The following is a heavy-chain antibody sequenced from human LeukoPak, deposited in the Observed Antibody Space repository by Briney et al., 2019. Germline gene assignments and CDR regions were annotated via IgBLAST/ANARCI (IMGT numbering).Heavy chain of an antibody. D-gene: IGHD4-11*01. CDR3: ARYDYNNYVGYYDH. CDR2: ISTSGSTI. CDR1: GFTFSSYE. Sequence: PGGSLRLSCAASGFTFSSYEMNWVRQAPGKGLDWASYISTSGSTIYYADSVKGRFTISRDNAKNSLYLQMNSLRAEDTALYYCARYDYNNYVGYYDHWGQGTLVTVSS. J-gene: IGHJ4*02. V-gene: IGHV3-48*03.